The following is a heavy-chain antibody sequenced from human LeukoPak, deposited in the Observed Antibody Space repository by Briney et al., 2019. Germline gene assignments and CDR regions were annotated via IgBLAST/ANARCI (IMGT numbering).Heavy chain of an antibody. V-gene: IGHV4-4*07. J-gene: IGHJ4*02. Sequence: PSKTLSLTCTVSGGSISSYYWSWIRQPAGKGLEWIGRIYTSGSTNYNPSLKSRVTMSVDTSKKQFSLKVTSVTAADTAVYYCANYGVVLATYGSPSPFVYWGQGTLVTVSS. D-gene: IGHD3-16*01. CDR1: GGSISSYY. CDR3: ANYGVVLATYGSPSPFVY. CDR2: IYTSGST.